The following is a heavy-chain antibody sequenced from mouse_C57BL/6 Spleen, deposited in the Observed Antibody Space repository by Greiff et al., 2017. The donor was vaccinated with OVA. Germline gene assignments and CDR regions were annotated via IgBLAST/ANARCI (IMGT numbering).Heavy chain of an antibody. CDR3: ARSGYGSSPYWYFDV. CDR1: GYTFTSYW. D-gene: IGHD1-1*01. V-gene: IGHV1-64*01. Sequence: QVQLQQPGAELVKPGASVKLSCKASGYTFTSYWMHWVKQRPGQGLEWIGMIHPNSGSTNYNEKFKSKATLTVDKSSSTAYMQLSSLTSEDSAVYYCARSGYGSSPYWYFDVWGTGTTVTVSS. J-gene: IGHJ1*03. CDR2: IHPNSGST.